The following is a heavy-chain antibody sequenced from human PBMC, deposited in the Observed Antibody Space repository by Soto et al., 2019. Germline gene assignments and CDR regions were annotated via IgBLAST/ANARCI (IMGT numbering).Heavy chain of an antibody. J-gene: IGHJ3*02. Sequence: EVQLLESGGGLVQPGGSLRLSCAASGFTFSSYAMSWVRQAPGKGLEWVSAISGSGGTTYYADSVKGRFTFSRDNSMNTLYLQMNSLRAEDTAVYYCAKTAHGWFSAFDIWGQGTMVTVSS. CDR1: GFTFSSYA. CDR2: ISGSGGTT. V-gene: IGHV3-23*01. D-gene: IGHD6-19*01. CDR3: AKTAHGWFSAFDI.